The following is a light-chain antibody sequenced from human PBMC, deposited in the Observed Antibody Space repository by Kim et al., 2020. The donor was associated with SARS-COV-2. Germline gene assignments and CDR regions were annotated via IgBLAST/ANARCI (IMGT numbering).Light chain of an antibody. CDR2: GAS. J-gene: IGKJ1*01. Sequence: PGERATLSCRASQSVSSSYLAWYQQKPGQAPRILIYGASSRATGIPDRFSGSGSGTDFTLTISRLEPEDFAVYYCQQYGSSLPWTFGQGTKVDIK. V-gene: IGKV3-20*01. CDR3: QQYGSSLPWT. CDR1: QSVSSSY.